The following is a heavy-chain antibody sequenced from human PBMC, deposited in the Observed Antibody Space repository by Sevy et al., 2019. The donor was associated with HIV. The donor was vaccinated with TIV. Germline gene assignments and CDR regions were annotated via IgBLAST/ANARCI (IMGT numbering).Heavy chain of an antibody. CDR2: IYTSGST. D-gene: IGHD3-22*01. Sequence: SETLSLTCTVSGGSISSYYWSWIRQPAGKGLEWIGRIYTSGSTNYNPSLKSRVTMSVDTSKNQFSLKLSSVTAADMAVYYCARVYYYDSSGYYYDNYYFDYWGQGTLVTVSS. V-gene: IGHV4-4*07. J-gene: IGHJ4*02. CDR1: GGSISSYY. CDR3: ARVYYYDSSGYYYDNYYFDY.